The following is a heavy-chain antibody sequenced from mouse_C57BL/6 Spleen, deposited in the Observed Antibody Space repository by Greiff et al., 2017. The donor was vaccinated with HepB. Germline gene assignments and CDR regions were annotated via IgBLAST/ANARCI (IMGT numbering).Heavy chain of an antibody. CDR1: GYTFTSYW. D-gene: IGHD1-1*01. CDR3: AREGGYYGSTNYAMDY. Sequence: QVQLQQPGAELVRPGSSVKLSCKASGYTFTSYWMHWVKQRPIQGLEWIGNIDPSDSETHYNQKFKDKATLTVDKSSSTAYMQLSSLTSEDSAVYYCAREGGYYGSTNYAMDYWGQGTSVTVSS. V-gene: IGHV1-52*01. J-gene: IGHJ4*01. CDR2: IDPSDSET.